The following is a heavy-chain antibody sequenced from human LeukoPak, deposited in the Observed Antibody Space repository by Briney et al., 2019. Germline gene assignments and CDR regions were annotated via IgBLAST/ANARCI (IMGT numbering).Heavy chain of an antibody. J-gene: IGHJ4*02. Sequence: GGSLRLSCAASGFTVSSNYMSWVRQAPGKGLGWVPVIYSGGSTYYADSVKGRFTISRDNSKNTLYLQMNSLRAEDTAVYYCARERDSSGFETYWGQGTLVTVSS. CDR2: IYSGGST. D-gene: IGHD6-19*01. CDR1: GFTVSSNY. V-gene: IGHV3-53*01. CDR3: ARERDSSGFETY.